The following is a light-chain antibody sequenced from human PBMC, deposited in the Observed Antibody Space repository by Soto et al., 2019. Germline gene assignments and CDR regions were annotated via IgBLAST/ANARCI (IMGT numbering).Light chain of an antibody. CDR2: EVS. CDR3: SSYARSNNFVV. CDR1: SSDVGGYNF. V-gene: IGLV2-8*01. Sequence: QSALTQPPSASGSPGQSVTISCTGTSSDVGGYNFVSWYQQHPGKAPKLMIYEVSKRTSGVPDRFSGSKSGNTASLTVSGRQAEDEADYYCSSYARSNNFVVFGGGTKLTVL. J-gene: IGLJ2*01.